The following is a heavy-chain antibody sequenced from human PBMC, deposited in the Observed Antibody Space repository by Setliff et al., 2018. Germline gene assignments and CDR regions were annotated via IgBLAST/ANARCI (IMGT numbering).Heavy chain of an antibody. CDR2: ISITSRHYT. V-gene: IGHV3-21*05. CDR3: ARALYGYSYGYDF. Sequence: GGSLRLSCAASGFTFSSYAMSWVRQAPGKGLEHVSFISITSRHYTNYADSVKGRFTISRDNAKTSLYLQMNGLRAEDTGVYYCARALYGYSYGYDFWGQGTPVTVSS. CDR1: GFTFSSYA. D-gene: IGHD5-18*01. J-gene: IGHJ4*02.